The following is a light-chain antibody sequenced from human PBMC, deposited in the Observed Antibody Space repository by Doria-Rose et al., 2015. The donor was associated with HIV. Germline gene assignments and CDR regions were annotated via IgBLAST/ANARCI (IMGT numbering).Light chain of an antibody. CDR2: DGS. CDR1: QSFSSTY. J-gene: IGKJ1*01. Sequence: TQSPGTLSLPPGERATLSCRASQSFSSTYLAWYQQKPGQAPSLLIYDGSTRATGIPDRFSASGSGTDFTITINRLEPEDFALYYCHQYGTSWTFGQGTKVEI. V-gene: IGKV3-20*01. CDR3: HQYGTSWT.